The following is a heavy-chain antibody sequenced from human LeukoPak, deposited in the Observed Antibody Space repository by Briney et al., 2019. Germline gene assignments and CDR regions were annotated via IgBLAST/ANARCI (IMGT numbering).Heavy chain of an antibody. Sequence: GGSLRLSCAASGFTFSSYAMSWVRQAPGKGLEWVSAISGSGGSTYYADSVKGRFTISRDNSKDTLYLQMNSLRAEDTAVYYCAKLQGRPETHYFDYWGQGTLVTVSS. CDR2: ISGSGGST. J-gene: IGHJ4*02. D-gene: IGHD1-1*01. V-gene: IGHV3-23*01. CDR3: AKLQGRPETHYFDY. CDR1: GFTFSSYA.